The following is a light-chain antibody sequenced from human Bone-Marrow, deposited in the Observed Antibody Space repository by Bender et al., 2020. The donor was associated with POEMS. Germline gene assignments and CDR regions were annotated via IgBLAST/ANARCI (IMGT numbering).Light chain of an antibody. CDR2: DDI. V-gene: IGLV2-14*02. CDR3: SSYTSSSTVV. J-gene: IGLJ2*01. CDR1: SSDIGSYNL. Sequence: QSALTQPASVSGSPGQSITISCTGSSSDIGSYNLVSWYQQHPDKAPKLILYDDIKRPSGVSNRFSGSKSGNTASLTISGLQAEDEADYYCSSYTSSSTVVFGGGTRLTVL.